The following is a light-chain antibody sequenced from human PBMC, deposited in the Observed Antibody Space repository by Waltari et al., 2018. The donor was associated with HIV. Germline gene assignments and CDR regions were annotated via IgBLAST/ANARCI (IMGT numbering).Light chain of an antibody. CDR3: TSFTSNYTVM. CDR2: EVS. Sequence: QSALTQPASVSGSPGQSITISCTGPPSDFGLYNFISWYQQHPGGVPKVIISEVSSRAVGVSSRVSGSQSGKPASLTISWLQTEDEADYYCTSFTSNYTVMFGGGTKVTVL. CDR1: PSDFGLYNF. J-gene: IGLJ3*02. V-gene: IGLV2-14*01.